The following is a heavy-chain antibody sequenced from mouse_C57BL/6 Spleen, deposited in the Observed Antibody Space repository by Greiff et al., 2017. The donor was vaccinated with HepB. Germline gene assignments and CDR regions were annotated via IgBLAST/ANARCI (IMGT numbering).Heavy chain of an antibody. CDR2: ISYDGSN. CDR1: GYSITSGYY. D-gene: IGHD1-1*01. J-gene: IGHJ1*03. CDR3: ARAPPYYYGSSWYFDV. Sequence: EVQLVESGPGLVKPSQSLSLTCSVTGYSITSGYYWNWIRQFPGNKLEWMGYISYDGSNNYNPSLKNRISITRDTSKNQFFLKLNSVTTEDTATYYCARAPPYYYGSSWYFDVWGTGTTVTVSS. V-gene: IGHV3-6*01.